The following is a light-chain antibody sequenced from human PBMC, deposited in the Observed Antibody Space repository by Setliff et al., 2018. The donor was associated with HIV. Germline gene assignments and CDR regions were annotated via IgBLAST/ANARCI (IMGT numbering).Light chain of an antibody. CDR1: RSNIGTNT. Sequence: QAVVTQPPSASGTPGQRVTISCSGSRSNIGTNTVNWYQQLPGTAPKLLIFSNNQRPSGVPDRFSGSKSGTSASLAISGLQSEDEADYYCAAWDDSLNGSWVFGGGT. CDR3: AAWDDSLNGSWV. CDR2: SNN. V-gene: IGLV1-44*01. J-gene: IGLJ3*02.